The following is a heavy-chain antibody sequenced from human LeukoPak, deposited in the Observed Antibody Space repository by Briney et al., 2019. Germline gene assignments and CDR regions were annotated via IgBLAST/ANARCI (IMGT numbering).Heavy chain of an antibody. CDR3: ARAGTRRYSGCDF. D-gene: IGHD5-12*01. CDR2: IYYSGST. V-gene: IGHV4-59*01. CDR1: GGSISSYY. Sequence: KPSETLSLTCTVSGGSISSYYWSWIRQPPGKGLEWIGYIYYSGSTNYNPSLKSRVTISVDTSKNQFSLTLRSVTAADTAVYYCARAGTRRYSGCDFWGQGTLVTVSS. J-gene: IGHJ4*02.